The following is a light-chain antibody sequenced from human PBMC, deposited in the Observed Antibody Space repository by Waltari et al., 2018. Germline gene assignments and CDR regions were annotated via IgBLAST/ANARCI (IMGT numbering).Light chain of an antibody. CDR1: SSDVGGYTY. CDR3: SSYTSSSTVV. CDR2: EVS. V-gene: IGLV2-14*01. J-gene: IGLJ2*01. Sequence: QSAPSQPASVSGSPGRSITISCTGSSSDVGGYTYVSWYQQHPGKAPKLLIYEVSNRPSGVSNRFSGSKSGNTASLTISGLQAEDEADYYCSSYTSSSTVVFGGGTKVTVL.